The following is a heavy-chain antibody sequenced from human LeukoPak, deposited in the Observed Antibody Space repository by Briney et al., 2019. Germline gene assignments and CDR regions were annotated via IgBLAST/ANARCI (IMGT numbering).Heavy chain of an antibody. D-gene: IGHD3-10*01. CDR3: ARAYYGSGSYYNPLSDWFDP. V-gene: IGHV4-61*05. Sequence: PSETLSLTCTVSGGSISSSSYYWGWIRQPPGKGLEWIGYIYYSGSTNYNPPLKSRVTISVDTSKKQFSLKLSSVTAADTAVYYCARAYYGSGSYYNPLSDWFDPWGQGTLVTVSS. CDR1: GGSISSSSYY. CDR2: IYYSGST. J-gene: IGHJ5*02.